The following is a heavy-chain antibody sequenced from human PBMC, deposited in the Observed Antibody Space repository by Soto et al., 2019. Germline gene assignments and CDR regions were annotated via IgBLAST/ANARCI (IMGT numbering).Heavy chain of an antibody. Sequence: GGSLRLSCAASGFTFSTYSMNWVRQAPGKGLEWVSYISSSSSTIYYADSVKGRFTISRDNAKNSLYLQMNSLRAEDTAVYYCASRYWISTICEFDDWGLGTLVTFSS. D-gene: IGHD2-2*01. J-gene: IGHJ4*02. V-gene: IGHV3-48*01. CDR3: ASRYWISTICEFDD. CDR2: ISSSSSTI. CDR1: GFTFSTYS.